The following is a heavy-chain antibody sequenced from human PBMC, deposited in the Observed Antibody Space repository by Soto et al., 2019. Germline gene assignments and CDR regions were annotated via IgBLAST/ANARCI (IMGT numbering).Heavy chain of an antibody. CDR2: IDWDDDK. V-gene: IGHV2-70*11. J-gene: IGHJ4*02. D-gene: IGHD3-10*01. CDR3: ARLGEGPLDVDY. Sequence: SGPTLVNPTQTLTLTCTFSGFSLSTSGMCVSWIRQPPGKALEWLARIDWDDDKYYSTSLKTRLTISKDTSKNQVVLTMTNMYAVDTVSYYGARLGEGPLDVDYWGQGTLVTVSS. CDR1: GFSLSTSGMC.